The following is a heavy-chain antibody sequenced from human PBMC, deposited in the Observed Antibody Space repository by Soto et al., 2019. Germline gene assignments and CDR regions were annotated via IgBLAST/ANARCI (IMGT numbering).Heavy chain of an antibody. CDR1: GGSLSGLY. D-gene: IGHD1-26*01. Sequence: QVRLEQWGAGLLKPSETLSLTCAVYGGSLSGLYWSWLRQAPGKGLEWIGEINRSGGTNFDPSLKSRVTISVDSSKNQFSLNLASVTAADTAVYYCARAPIVGATFFDYWGQGSQVTVSS. CDR2: INRSGGT. J-gene: IGHJ4*02. CDR3: ARAPIVGATFFDY. V-gene: IGHV4-34*01.